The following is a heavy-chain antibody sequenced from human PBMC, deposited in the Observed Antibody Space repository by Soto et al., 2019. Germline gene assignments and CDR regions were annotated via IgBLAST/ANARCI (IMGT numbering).Heavy chain of an antibody. Sequence: EVQLVESGGGLVQPGGSLRLSCAASGFTFSTFWMHWVRQVRGKGPVWVARINGDGMRTDYADSVQGRFTISRDNAKNTVSLQRNSLGADDAALYYCARGWGNYGMDVW. J-gene: IGHJ6*01. D-gene: IGHD1-26*01. CDR1: GFTFSTFW. V-gene: IGHV3-74*01. CDR3: ARGWGNYGMDV. CDR2: INGDGMRT.